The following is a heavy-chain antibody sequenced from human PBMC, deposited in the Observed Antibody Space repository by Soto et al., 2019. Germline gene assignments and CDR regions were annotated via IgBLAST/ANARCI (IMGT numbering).Heavy chain of an antibody. J-gene: IGHJ5*02. D-gene: IGHD6-13*01. CDR2: ISEGGTTI. CDR3: AREGSSWYSLNWFDP. Sequence: GGSLRLSCAGSGFTFSDYYMSWIRQAPGKGLEWVSHISEGGTTIYYADSVKGRFTISRDNAKNSLYLQMNSLRAEDTAVYYYAREGSSWYSLNWFDPWGQGTLVTVSS. CDR1: GFTFSDYY. V-gene: IGHV3-11*04.